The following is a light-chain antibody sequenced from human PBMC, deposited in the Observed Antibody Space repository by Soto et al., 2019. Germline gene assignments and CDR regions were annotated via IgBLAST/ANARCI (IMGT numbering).Light chain of an antibody. Sequence: EIVLTQSPVTLSLSPGERATLSCRASQRITSNFLAWFQQKAGLAPRLLIYGASTRASGVPDRFSGGGSGTDFVLTISRLEPEDFAVYYCQRYGRSPFTFGQGTKLQIK. J-gene: IGKJ2*01. CDR1: QRITSNF. V-gene: IGKV3-20*01. CDR3: QRYGRSPFT. CDR2: GAS.